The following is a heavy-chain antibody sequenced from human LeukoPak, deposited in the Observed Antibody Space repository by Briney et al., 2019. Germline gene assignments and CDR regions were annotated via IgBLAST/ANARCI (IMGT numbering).Heavy chain of an antibody. V-gene: IGHV4-30-4*01. D-gene: IGHD4-17*01. J-gene: IGHJ4*02. CDR1: GGSISNGDYY. CDR2: IHYSGNT. CDR3: AKDKRGGMDGDYYFDY. Sequence: PSETLSLTCTVSGGSISNGDYYWSWIRQPPGKGLEWIAYIHYSGNTYYNPSLKSRVTISVDTSKNQFSLRLSSVTAADTAVYYCAKDKRGGMDGDYYFDYWGQGTLVTVSS.